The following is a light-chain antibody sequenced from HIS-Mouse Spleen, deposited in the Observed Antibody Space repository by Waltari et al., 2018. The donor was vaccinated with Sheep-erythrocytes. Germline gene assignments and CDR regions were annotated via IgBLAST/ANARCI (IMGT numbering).Light chain of an antibody. V-gene: IGLV2-11*01. J-gene: IGLJ1*01. CDR3: CSYAGSYNHV. CDR2: DVS. CDR1: SSAAGGYHY. Sequence: QSALTQPRSVSGSPGQSVTISCTGTSSAAGGYHYDSRYQQHPGKAPKLMIYDVSKRPSGVPDRFSGSKSGNTASLTISGLQAEDEADYYCCSYAGSYNHVFATGTKVTVL.